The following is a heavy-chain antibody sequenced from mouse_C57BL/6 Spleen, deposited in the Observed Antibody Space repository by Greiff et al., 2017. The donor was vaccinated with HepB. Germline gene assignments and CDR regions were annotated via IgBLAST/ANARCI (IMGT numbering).Heavy chain of an antibody. CDR3: AMGYSLFAY. CDR2: IHPSDSDT. V-gene: IGHV1-74*01. CDR1: GYTFTSYW. Sequence: QVQLKQSGAELVKPGASVKVSCKASGYTFTSYWMHWVKQRPGQGLEWIGRIHPSDSDTNYNQKFKGKATLTVDKSSSTAYMQLSSLTSEDSAVYYCAMGYSLFAYWGQGTLVTVSA. J-gene: IGHJ3*01. D-gene: IGHD2-14*01.